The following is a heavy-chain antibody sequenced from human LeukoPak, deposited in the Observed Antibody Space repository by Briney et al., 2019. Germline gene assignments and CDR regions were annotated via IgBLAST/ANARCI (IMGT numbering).Heavy chain of an antibody. CDR1: GFTFSSYA. CDR3: ARDSGSYLQPTDY. CDR2: LTGNGGSA. V-gene: IGHV3-23*01. J-gene: IGHJ4*02. D-gene: IGHD1-26*01. Sequence: GGSLRLSCAASGFTFSSYAMSWVRQAPGKGLEWVSSLTGNGGSAYYADSVKGRFTISRDNSKNTLYLQMNSLRAEDTAVYHCARDSGSYLQPTDYWGQGTLVTVSS.